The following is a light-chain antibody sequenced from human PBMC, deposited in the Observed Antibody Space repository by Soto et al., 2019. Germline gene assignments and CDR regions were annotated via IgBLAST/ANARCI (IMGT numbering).Light chain of an antibody. CDR3: QQYSIWRT. Sequence: IVVTQSPGTLSLSPGERATLSCRASQSVSNNYLARYQQKPGQAPRLLIYGASNRATGIPDRFSGSGSGTDFTLTISRLEPEDFAVYYCQQYSIWRTFGQGTKVDIK. CDR2: GAS. J-gene: IGKJ1*01. V-gene: IGKV3-20*01. CDR1: QSVSNNY.